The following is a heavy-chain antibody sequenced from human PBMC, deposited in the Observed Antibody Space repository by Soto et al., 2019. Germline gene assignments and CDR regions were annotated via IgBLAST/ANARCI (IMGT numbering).Heavy chain of an antibody. V-gene: IGHV1-18*04. CDR2: ISAYNGDT. Sequence: QVQLVQSGAEVKKPGASVKVSCKASGYTFTSHGINWVRQAPGQGLVLMGWISAYNGDTKYEQKFQGRVTMTTDASSSTAYMELKSRSSDDTAVYFCARDPSNTSGNRIWFDPWGQGTQVTVSS. D-gene: IGHD6-19*01. CDR3: ARDPSNTSGNRIWFDP. CDR1: GYTFTSHG. J-gene: IGHJ5*02.